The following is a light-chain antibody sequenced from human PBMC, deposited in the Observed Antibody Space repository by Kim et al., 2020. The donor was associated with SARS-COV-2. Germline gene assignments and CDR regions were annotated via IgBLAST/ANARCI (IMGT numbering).Light chain of an antibody. CDR1: QHISTW. CDR2: GAS. V-gene: IGKV1D-16*01. Sequence: DIQMTQSPSSLSASVGDRVTITCRASQHISTWLAWYQQKAEKAPKSLIYGASNLQSGVPSRFSGSGSGTDFTLTINSLQPEDFATYYCQQYNSYPLTFGGGTKVDIK. J-gene: IGKJ4*01. CDR3: QQYNSYPLT.